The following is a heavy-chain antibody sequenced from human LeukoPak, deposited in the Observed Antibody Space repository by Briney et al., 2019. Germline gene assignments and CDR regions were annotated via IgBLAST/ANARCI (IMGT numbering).Heavy chain of an antibody. CDR1: GFTFSSYW. D-gene: IGHD6-6*01. Sequence: GGSLRLSCAASGFTFSSYWMSWVRQAPGKGLEWVANIKQDGSERYYVDSVKGRFTISRDNAKNSLYLQMDSLRAEDTAVYYCAREDSSSTFDYWGQGTLVTVSS. J-gene: IGHJ4*02. CDR2: IKQDGSER. CDR3: AREDSSSTFDY. V-gene: IGHV3-7*01.